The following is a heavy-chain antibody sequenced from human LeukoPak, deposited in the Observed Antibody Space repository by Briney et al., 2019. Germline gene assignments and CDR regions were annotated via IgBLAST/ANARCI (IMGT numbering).Heavy chain of an antibody. CDR1: GGSISSYY. Sequence: PSETLSLTCTVSGGSISSYYWSWIRQPPGKGLEWIGYIYYSGSTNYNPSLKSRVTISVDTSKNRFSLKLSSVTAADTAVYYCARQVLSWFDPWGQGTLVTVSS. V-gene: IGHV4-59*08. CDR3: ARQVLSWFDP. CDR2: IYYSGST. J-gene: IGHJ5*02.